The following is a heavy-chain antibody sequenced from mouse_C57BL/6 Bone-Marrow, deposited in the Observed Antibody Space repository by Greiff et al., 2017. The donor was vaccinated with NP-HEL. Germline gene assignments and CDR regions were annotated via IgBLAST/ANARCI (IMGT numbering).Heavy chain of an antibody. D-gene: IGHD4-1*01. J-gene: IGHJ3*01. CDR3: ARNWPRGAY. CDR1: GYTFTSYG. CDR2: IYPRSGNT. Sequence: QLQQSGAELARPGASVKLSCKASGYTFTSYGISWVKQRTGQGLEWIGEIYPRSGNTYYNEKFKGKATLTADKSSSTAYMELRSLTSEDSAVYFCARNWPRGAYWGQGTLVTVSA. V-gene: IGHV1-81*01.